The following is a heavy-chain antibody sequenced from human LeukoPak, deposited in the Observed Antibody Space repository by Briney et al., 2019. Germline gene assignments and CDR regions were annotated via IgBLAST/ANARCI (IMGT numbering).Heavy chain of an antibody. CDR2: IYYSGST. V-gene: IGHV4-59*01. D-gene: IGHD3-10*01. J-gene: IGHJ4*02. Sequence: SETLSLTCAVYGGSFSGYFWSWIRQPPGKGLEWIGYIYYSGSTNYNPSLKSRVTISLDTSKNQFSLKLSSVTAADTAVYYCASGENYGSGSYFTYFDHWGQGTLVTVSS. CDR1: GGSFSGYF. CDR3: ASGENYGSGSYFTYFDH.